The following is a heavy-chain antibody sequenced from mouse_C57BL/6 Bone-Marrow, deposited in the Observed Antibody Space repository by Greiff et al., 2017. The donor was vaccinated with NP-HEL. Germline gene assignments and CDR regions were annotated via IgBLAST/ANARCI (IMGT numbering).Heavy chain of an antibody. CDR3: ARFLYGNFPDY. Sequence: EVKLVESGGGLVKPGGSLKLSCAASGFTFSSYAMSWVRQTPEKRLEWVATISDGGSYTYYPDNVKGRFTISRDNANNNLYLQMSHLKSEDTAMYYCARFLYGNFPDYWGQGTTLTVSS. V-gene: IGHV5-4*03. J-gene: IGHJ2*01. D-gene: IGHD2-1*01. CDR2: ISDGGSYT. CDR1: GFTFSSYA.